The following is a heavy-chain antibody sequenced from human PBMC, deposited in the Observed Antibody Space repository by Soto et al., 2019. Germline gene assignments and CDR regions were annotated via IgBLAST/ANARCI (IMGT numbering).Heavy chain of an antibody. CDR1: GFTFSSYS. Sequence: GGSLRLSCAASGFTFSSYSMNWVRQAPGKGLEWVSSISSSSYIYYADSVKGRFTISRDNAKNSLYLQMNSLRAEDTAVYYCARASGLGDYDAFDIWGQGTMVTVSS. CDR2: ISSSSYI. D-gene: IGHD4-17*01. J-gene: IGHJ3*02. V-gene: IGHV3-21*01. CDR3: ARASGLGDYDAFDI.